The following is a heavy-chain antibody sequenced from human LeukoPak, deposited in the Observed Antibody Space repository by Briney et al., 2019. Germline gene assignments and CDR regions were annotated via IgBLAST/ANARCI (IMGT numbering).Heavy chain of an antibody. CDR1: GGTFSSYA. J-gene: IGHJ6*02. CDR2: IIPIFGTA. D-gene: IGHD3-3*01. Sequence: SVKVSCKASGGTFSSYAISWVRQAPGQGLEWMGGIIPIFGTANYAQKFQGRVTITADESTSTAYMELSSLRSEDTAVYYCARARSGVTIFGVARHPPPPTDYYYYGMDVWGQGTTVTVSS. V-gene: IGHV1-69*13. CDR3: ARARSGVTIFGVARHPPPPTDYYYYGMDV.